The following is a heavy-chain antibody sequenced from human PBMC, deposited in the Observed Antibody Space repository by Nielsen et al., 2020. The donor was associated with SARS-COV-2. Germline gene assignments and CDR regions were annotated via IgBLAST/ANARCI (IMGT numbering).Heavy chain of an antibody. CDR2: IDWDDDK. D-gene: IGHD4-11*01. V-gene: IGHV2-70*11. J-gene: IGHJ3*02. CDR1: GFSLSTRKMC. CDR3: ARSDYRVAFDI. Sequence: SGPTLVKPTQTLTLTCTFSGFSLSTRKMCLSWIRQPPGKALEWLARIDWDDDKYYSTSLKTRLTISKDTSKNQVVLTMTNMDPVDTATYYCARSDYRVAFDIWGQGTMVTVSS.